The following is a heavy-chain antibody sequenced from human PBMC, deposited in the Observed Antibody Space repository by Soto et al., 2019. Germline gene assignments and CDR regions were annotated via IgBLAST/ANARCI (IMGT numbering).Heavy chain of an antibody. CDR2: ISGSGDNT. J-gene: IGHJ5*02. Sequence: EVRLLESGGGLVEPGGSLRLSCTGSGFSFETYGMTWVRQAPGKGLEWVSGISGSGDNTYYADSVKGRFTISRDNARKTVYLQLVSLRAEDTGTYYCAKDPYVGWYCSGGTCPITSWGQGTLVIVSS. D-gene: IGHD2-15*01. V-gene: IGHV3-23*01. CDR3: AKDPYVGWYCSGGTCPITS. CDR1: GFSFETYG.